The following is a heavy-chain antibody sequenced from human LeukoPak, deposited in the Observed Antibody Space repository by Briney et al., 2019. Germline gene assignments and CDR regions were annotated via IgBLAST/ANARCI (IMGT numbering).Heavy chain of an antibody. CDR1: GYTFTSYD. D-gene: IGHD2-15*01. Sequence: ASVKVSCKASGYTFTSYDINWVRQATGQGLEWMGWMNPNSGNTGYAQKFQGRVTMTRNTSISTAYMELSSLRSEDTAVYYCARLLCSGGSCYPNYYYYYMDVWGKGTTVTVSS. CDR2: MNPNSGNT. CDR3: ARLLCSGGSCYPNYYYYYMDV. V-gene: IGHV1-8*01. J-gene: IGHJ6*03.